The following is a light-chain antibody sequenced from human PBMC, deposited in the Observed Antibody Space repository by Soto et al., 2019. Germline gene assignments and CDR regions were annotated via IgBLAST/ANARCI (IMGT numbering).Light chain of an antibody. V-gene: IGKV4-1*01. CDR2: WAS. CDR3: QQYYSTPRT. CDR1: QSVLYSSNNKNY. Sequence: DIVMTQSPDSLAVSLGERATINCKSSQSVLYSSNNKNYLAWYQQKPGQPPKLLIYWASTRESGVPDRFSGCGSGTDFTLTISSLQAEDVAVYFCQQYYSTPRTFGQVTKVEIK. J-gene: IGKJ1*01.